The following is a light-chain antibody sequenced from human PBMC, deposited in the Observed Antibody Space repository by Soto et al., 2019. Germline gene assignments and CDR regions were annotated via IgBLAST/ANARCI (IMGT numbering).Light chain of an antibody. J-gene: IGKJ4*01. CDR2: KAS. CDR3: QQYNSYSLT. V-gene: IGKV1-5*03. Sequence: DSQMTQSPSTLSASGGDRITITCRASPGISTWLAWYQQKPGKAPKLLIYKASTLESGVPSRFSGSGSGTEFTLTISSLQPDDFATYYCQQYNSYSLTFGGGTKVEIK. CDR1: PGISTW.